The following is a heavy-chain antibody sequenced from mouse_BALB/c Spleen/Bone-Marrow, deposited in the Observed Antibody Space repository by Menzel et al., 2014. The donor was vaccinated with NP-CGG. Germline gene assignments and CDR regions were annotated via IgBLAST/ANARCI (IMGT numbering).Heavy chain of an antibody. V-gene: IGHV4-1*02. J-gene: IGHJ3*01. CDR1: GFDFRRFW. CDR3: ARLHYYGLFAY. D-gene: IGHD1-2*01. CDR2: INPDSSTI. Sequence: DVLLVESGGGLVQPGVHLKLCCAASGFDFRRFWMSWVWQAPGKGLEWIGEINPDSSTINYTPSLKDKFIISRDNAKNTLFLQMSKGRSEDTALYDCARLHYYGLFAYRAQGTLVPVSA.